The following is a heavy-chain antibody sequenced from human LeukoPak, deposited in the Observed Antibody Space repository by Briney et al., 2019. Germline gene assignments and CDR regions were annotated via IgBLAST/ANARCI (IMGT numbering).Heavy chain of an antibody. J-gene: IGHJ4*02. CDR2: IYHSGST. D-gene: IGHD5-24*01. CDR1: GGSISSGGYY. V-gene: IGHV4-30-2*01. CDR3: ARALRDGYRHDTFDY. Sequence: PSQTLSLTCTVSGGSISSGGYYWSWIRQPPGKGLEWIGYIYHSGSTYYNPSLKSRVTISVDRSKNQFSLKLSSVTAADTAVYYCARALRDGYRHDTFDYWGQGTLVTVSS.